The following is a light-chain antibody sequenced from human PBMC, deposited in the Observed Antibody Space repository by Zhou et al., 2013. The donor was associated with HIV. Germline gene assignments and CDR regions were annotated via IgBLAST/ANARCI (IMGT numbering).Light chain of an antibody. J-gene: IGKJ1*01. CDR1: QGISSY. CDR3: QQHDRYPRT. Sequence: DIQLTQSPSFLSASVGDRVTITCRASQGISSYLAWYQQKPGKAPKLLIYAASTLQSGVPSRFSGYDSGTEFTLTISSLQPDDFATYYCQQHDRYPRTFGQGTKVEI. V-gene: IGKV1-9*01. CDR2: AAS.